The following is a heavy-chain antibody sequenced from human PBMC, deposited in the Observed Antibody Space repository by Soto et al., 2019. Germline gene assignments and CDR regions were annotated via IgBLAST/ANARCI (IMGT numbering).Heavy chain of an antibody. J-gene: IGHJ5*02. CDR1: GYSFSSLT. CDR3: ARVPSDGSGRWFDP. V-gene: IGHV1-18*01. Sequence: QGQLVQSGAEVMNPGASVKVSCKAFGYSFSSLTIGWVRQAPGQGPEWMGWISTYNGNTNYAQKIQGRVTMTTDTSTTTADMELRSLASDDTAGYYCARVPSDGSGRWFDPWGQGTLVIVSS. D-gene: IGHD3-10*01. CDR2: ISTYNGNT.